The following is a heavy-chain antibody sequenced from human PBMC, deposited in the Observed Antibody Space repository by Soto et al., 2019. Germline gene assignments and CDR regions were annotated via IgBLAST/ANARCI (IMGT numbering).Heavy chain of an antibody. J-gene: IGHJ4*02. CDR2: VNHNEGT. V-gene: IGHV4-34*01. D-gene: IGHD6-13*01. Sequence: SETLSLTCAVYGGSFSGYYWNWIRQSPGKGLEWIGEVNHNEGTNYNPSLKSRVTISVDTSKNQFSLKLSSVTAADTAVYYCARRYSSSFRLPYSGQGTLVTVSS. CDR1: GGSFSGYY. CDR3: ARRYSSSFRLPY.